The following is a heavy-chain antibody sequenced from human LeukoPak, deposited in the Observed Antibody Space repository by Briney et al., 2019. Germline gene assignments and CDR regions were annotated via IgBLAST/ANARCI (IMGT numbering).Heavy chain of an antibody. Sequence: SATLSLTCTVSGGSVSSGSYYWSWIRQPPGKGLEWIGYIYYSGSTNYNPSLKSRFTISVDTSKNQFSLKLSSVTAADTAVYYCATIDSGYWGQGTLVTVSS. CDR3: ATIDSGY. J-gene: IGHJ4*02. CDR2: IYYSGST. V-gene: IGHV4-61*01. D-gene: IGHD6-19*01. CDR1: GGSVSSGSYY.